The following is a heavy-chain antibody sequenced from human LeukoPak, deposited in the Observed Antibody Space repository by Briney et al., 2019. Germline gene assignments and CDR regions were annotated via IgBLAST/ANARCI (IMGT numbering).Heavy chain of an antibody. V-gene: IGHV1-18*01. D-gene: IGHD2-2*01. Sequence: GASVKVSCKASGYTFTSYGISWVRQAPGQGLEWMGWISAYNGNTNYAQKLQGRVTMTTDTSTSTAYMEPRSLRSDDTAVYYCARDACSSTSCYEGVTSDYWGQGTLVTVSS. CDR2: ISAYNGNT. J-gene: IGHJ4*02. CDR3: ARDACSSTSCYEGVTSDY. CDR1: GYTFTSYG.